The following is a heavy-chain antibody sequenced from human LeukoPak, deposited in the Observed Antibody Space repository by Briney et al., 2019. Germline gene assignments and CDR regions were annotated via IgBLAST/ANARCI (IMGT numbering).Heavy chain of an antibody. D-gene: IGHD3-10*01. V-gene: IGHV4-39*07. J-gene: IGHJ3*02. CDR2: IVYSGST. CDR1: GGSISTSNYY. Sequence: SETLSLTCTVSGGSISTSNYYWGWIRQPPGKGLEWIGNIVYSGSTYYSPTLRSRVTISLDTSRNQFSLKLNSVTAADTAVYYCAKSKCYGLVDIWGQGTMVTVSS. CDR3: AKSKCYGLVDI.